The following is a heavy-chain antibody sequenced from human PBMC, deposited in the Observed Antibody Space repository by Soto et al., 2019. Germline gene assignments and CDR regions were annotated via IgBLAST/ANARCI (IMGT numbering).Heavy chain of an antibody. CDR2: MNPNSGDT. Sequence: ASVKVSCKASGYTFTSYDISWVRQATGQGPEWMGWMNPNSGDTHYAQTFQGRVTMTRNTSISTAYMELSSLRSEDTAMYYCARWYGGNSGDYWGQGTLVTVSS. CDR3: ARWYGGNSGDY. CDR1: GYTFTSYD. V-gene: IGHV1-8*01. D-gene: IGHD2-21*02. J-gene: IGHJ4*02.